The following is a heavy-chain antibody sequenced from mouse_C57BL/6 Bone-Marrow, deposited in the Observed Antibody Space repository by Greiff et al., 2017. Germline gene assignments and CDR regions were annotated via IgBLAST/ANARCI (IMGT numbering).Heavy chain of an antibody. CDR3: TTVDYGNYEGYFDV. J-gene: IGHJ1*03. CDR2: IDPENGDT. D-gene: IGHD2-1*01. Sequence: EVQLQQSGAELVRPGASVKLSCTASGFNIKDDYMHWVKQRPEQGLEWIGWIDPENGDTEYASKFQGKATITADTSSNTAYLQLSSLTSEDTAVYYCTTVDYGNYEGYFDVWGTGTTVTVSS. V-gene: IGHV14-4*01. CDR1: GFNIKDDY.